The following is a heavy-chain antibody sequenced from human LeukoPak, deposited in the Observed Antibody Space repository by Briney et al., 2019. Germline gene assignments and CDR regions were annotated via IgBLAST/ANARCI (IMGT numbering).Heavy chain of an antibody. CDR2: IYHSGST. D-gene: IGHD2-8*02. J-gene: IGHJ4*02. Sequence: SETLSLTCAVSGGSISSGGYSWSWIRQPPGKGLEWIGYIYHSGSTYYNPSLKSRVTISVDTSKNQFSLKPSSVTAADTAVYYCARSWSAVDYFDYWGQGTLVTVSS. V-gene: IGHV4-30-2*01. CDR1: GGSISSGGYS. CDR3: ARSWSAVDYFDY.